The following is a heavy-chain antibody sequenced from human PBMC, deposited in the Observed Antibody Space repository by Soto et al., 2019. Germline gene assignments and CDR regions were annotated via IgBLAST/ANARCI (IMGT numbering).Heavy chain of an antibody. J-gene: IGHJ1*01. Sequence: WWSLRLSCSASVFTCSSYAMSWFRQAPGKGLEWVSAISGSGGSTYYADSVKGRFTISRDNSKNTLYLQMNSLRAEDTAVYYCAKVRIYYDFWSGYPDAEYFQHWGQGTLVTVSS. CDR2: ISGSGGST. D-gene: IGHD3-3*01. CDR3: AKVRIYYDFWSGYPDAEYFQH. CDR1: VFTCSSYA. V-gene: IGHV3-23*01.